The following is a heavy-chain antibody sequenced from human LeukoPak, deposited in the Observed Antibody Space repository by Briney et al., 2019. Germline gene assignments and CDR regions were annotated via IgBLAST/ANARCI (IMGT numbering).Heavy chain of an antibody. CDR3: ARVPPLTGGFDY. D-gene: IGHD7-27*01. CDR1: GGSISSGGYY. Sequence: SETLSLTCTVSGGSISSGGYYWSWIRQHPGKGLEWIGYIYYSGSTYYNPSLKSRVTISVDTSKNQFSLKLRSVTAADTAVYYCARVPPLTGGFDYWGQGTLVTVSS. J-gene: IGHJ4*02. V-gene: IGHV4-31*03. CDR2: IYYSGST.